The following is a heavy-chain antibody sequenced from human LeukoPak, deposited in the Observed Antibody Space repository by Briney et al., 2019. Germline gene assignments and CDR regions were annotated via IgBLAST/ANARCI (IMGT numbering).Heavy chain of an antibody. CDR2: ICGDCVST. V-gene: IGHV3-43*02. D-gene: IGHD4-17*01. CDR3: AKDYGVTTWAFDY. Sequence: ICGDCVSTYYAYFVEGGFTISRDKSKKSLYLQMNSLRTEDTALYYCAKDYGVTTWAFDYWGQGTLVTVSS. J-gene: IGHJ4*02.